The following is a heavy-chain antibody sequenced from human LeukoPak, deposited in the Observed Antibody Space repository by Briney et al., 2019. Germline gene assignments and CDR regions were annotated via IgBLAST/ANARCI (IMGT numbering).Heavy chain of an antibody. V-gene: IGHV4-4*07. Sequence: SETLSLTCTVSGGSLASYYWGWIRQPAGQGLEWLGRISTDGSTTYNAALKSRISMSVDLSTNQFSLRLRSVTAADTAIYYCAGDHNEYEFFRDDYLGYFDFWGQGALVTVSS. CDR2: ISTDGST. CDR3: AGDHNEYEFFRDDYLGYFDF. CDR1: GGSLASYY. D-gene: IGHD3-16*01. J-gene: IGHJ4*02.